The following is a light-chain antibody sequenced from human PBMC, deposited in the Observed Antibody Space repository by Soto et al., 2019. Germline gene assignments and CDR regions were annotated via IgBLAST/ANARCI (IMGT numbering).Light chain of an antibody. CDR3: QQYSSLVT. CDR2: GAF. CDR1: QTVSSSF. V-gene: IGKV3-20*01. J-gene: IGKJ2*01. Sequence: ELVLTQSPGTLSLSPGESATLSCRASQTVSSSFLAWYQQRPGQAPRLLIYGAFTRATGIPDRFTGSGSGTDFTLSISRLESDDSAIYYCQQYSSLVTFGQGTKLEI.